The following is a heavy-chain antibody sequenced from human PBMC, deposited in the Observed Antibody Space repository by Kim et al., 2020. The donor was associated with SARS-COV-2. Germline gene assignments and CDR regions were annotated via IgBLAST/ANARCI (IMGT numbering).Heavy chain of an antibody. CDR1: GGTFSSYA. D-gene: IGHD1-1*01. Sequence: SVKVSCKASGGTFSSYAISWVRQAPGQGLEWMGGIIPIFGTANYAQKFQGRVTITADESTSTAYMELSSLRSEDTAVYYCASNWNDEIRGSYYFDYWGQGTLVTVSS. CDR2: IIPIFGTA. J-gene: IGHJ4*02. V-gene: IGHV1-69*13. CDR3: ASNWNDEIRGSYYFDY.